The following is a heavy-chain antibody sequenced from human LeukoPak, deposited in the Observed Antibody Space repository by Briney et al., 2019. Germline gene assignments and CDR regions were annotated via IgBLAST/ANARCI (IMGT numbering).Heavy chain of an antibody. CDR3: ARQPSFYYMDV. J-gene: IGHJ6*03. V-gene: IGHV4-39*01. D-gene: IGHD3-16*02. Sequence: PSETLSLTCTVSGGSISSSSYYYGLIRQPPGKGLEWIGSIYSSGSTYYNPSLKSRVTISVDTSKNQFSLKLSSVTAADTAVYYGARQPSFYYMDVWGKGTTVTVSS. CDR1: GGSISSSSYY. CDR2: IYSSGST.